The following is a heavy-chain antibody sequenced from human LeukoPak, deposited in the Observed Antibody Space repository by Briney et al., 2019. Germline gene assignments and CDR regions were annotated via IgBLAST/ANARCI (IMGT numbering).Heavy chain of an antibody. Sequence: ASVKVSCKTSGYTFTGYGISWVRQAPGQGLEWMAWISSLNGDTKYAQKFQGRVTVTTDRSTSTAYMELRSLRSDDTAVYYCARVEGPGYSSSWYPFDYVWGSYHLIDYWGQGTLVTVSS. D-gene: IGHD3-16*02. V-gene: IGHV1-18*01. J-gene: IGHJ4*02. CDR2: ISSLNGDT. CDR3: ARVEGPGYSSSWYPFDYVWGSYHLIDY. CDR1: GYTFTGYG.